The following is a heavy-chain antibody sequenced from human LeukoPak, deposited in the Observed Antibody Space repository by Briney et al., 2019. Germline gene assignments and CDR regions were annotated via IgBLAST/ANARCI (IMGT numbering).Heavy chain of an antibody. CDR1: GFTFSSYG. CDR2: IWYDGSNK. D-gene: IGHD3-22*01. J-gene: IGHJ3*02. CDR3: ARDQPYYYDGSGNDAFDI. Sequence: PGRSLRLSCAASGFTFSSYGMHWVRQAPGKGLEWVAVIWYDGSNKYYADSVKGRFTISRDNSKNTLYLQMNSLRAEDTAVYYCARDQPYYYDGSGNDAFDIWGQGTMVTVSS. V-gene: IGHV3-33*01.